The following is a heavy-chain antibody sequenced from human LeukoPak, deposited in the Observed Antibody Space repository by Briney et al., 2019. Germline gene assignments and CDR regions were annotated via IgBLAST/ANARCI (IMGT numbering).Heavy chain of an antibody. V-gene: IGHV3-21*01. J-gene: IGHJ4*02. CDR1: GFTLSSYS. CDR3: ARSEHSSSSFDY. Sequence: GGSLRLSCAASGFTLSSYSMNWVRQAPGKGLEWVSYISSSSTHICYADSVKGRFTISRDNARNSLYLQMNSLRAEDTAIYYCARSEHSSSSFDYWGQGTLVTVSS. CDR2: ISSSSTHI. D-gene: IGHD6-6*01.